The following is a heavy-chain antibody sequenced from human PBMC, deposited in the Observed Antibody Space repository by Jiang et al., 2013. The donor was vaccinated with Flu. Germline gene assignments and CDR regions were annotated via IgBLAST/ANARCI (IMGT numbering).Heavy chain of an antibody. CDR3: ARVSDYTNYVLFFDY. J-gene: IGHJ4*02. Sequence: GLVKPSETLSLTCTVSGGSISTYFWSWIRQPPGKGLEWIGYFYYNENTNYNPSLKSRVAISVDTSKNQISLKLSSVTAADTAVYYCARVSDYTNYVLFFDYWGQGTLVTV. CDR2: FYYNENT. V-gene: IGHV4-59*01. CDR1: GGSISTYF. D-gene: IGHD4-11*01.